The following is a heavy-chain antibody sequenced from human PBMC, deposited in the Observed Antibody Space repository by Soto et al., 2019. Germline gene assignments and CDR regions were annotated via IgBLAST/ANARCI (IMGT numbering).Heavy chain of an antibody. CDR2: ISGSGGST. CDR1: GFTFSSYA. CDR3: AKSTSGRYFARPIFPGGYYGMDV. Sequence: LRLSCAASGFTFSSYAMSWVRQAPGKGLEWVSAISGSGGSTYYADSVKGRFTISRDNSKNTLYLQMNSLRAEDTAVYYCAKSTSGRYFARPIFPGGYYGMDVWGHGTTVTVSS. J-gene: IGHJ6*02. D-gene: IGHD3-9*01. V-gene: IGHV3-23*01.